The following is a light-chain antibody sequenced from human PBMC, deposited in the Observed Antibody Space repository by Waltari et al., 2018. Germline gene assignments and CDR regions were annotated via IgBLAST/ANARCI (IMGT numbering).Light chain of an antibody. J-gene: IGKJ1*01. V-gene: IGKV2-30*02. CDR3: MQGTHWPPPT. CDR2: RVS. CDR1: QSLVHSVGNTY. Sequence: EVVLTQSPLSLPVTLGQPASISCRSSQSLVHSVGNTYVTWFHQRPGQSPRRLLYRVSNLDSWVPDRFSGRGSATDFTLKISRVEAEDVGVYDCMQGTHWPPPTFGQGTKVEIK.